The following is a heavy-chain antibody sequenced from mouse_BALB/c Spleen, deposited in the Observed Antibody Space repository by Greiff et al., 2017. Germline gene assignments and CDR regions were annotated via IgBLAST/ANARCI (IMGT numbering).Heavy chain of an antibody. CDR3: TREGLPNAMDY. V-gene: IGHV5-6-4*01. CDR2: ISSGGSYT. CDR1: GFTFSSYT. D-gene: IGHD2-2*01. Sequence: EVMLVESGGGLVKPGGSLKLSCAASGFTFSSYTMSWVRQTPEKRLEWVATISSGGSYTYYPDSVKGRFTISRDNAKNTLYLQMSSLKSEDTAMYYCTREGLPNAMDYWGQGTSVTVSS. J-gene: IGHJ4*01.